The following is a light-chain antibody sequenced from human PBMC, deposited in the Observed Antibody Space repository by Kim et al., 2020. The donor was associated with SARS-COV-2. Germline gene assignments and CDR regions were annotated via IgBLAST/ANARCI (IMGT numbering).Light chain of an antibody. CDR3: HQYRGSPLT. CDR1: QSISSSY. V-gene: IGKV3-20*01. J-gene: IGKJ4*01. Sequence: SPGERDTLSCRASQSISSSYLAWYQQKPGRAPRLLIYSASSRATGIPDRFSGSGSGTDFTLNISRLEPEDFAVYYCHQYRGSPLTFGGGTKVDIK. CDR2: SAS.